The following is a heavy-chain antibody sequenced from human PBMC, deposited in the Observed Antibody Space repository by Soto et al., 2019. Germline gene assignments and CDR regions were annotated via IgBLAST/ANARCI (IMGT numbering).Heavy chain of an antibody. J-gene: IGHJ4*02. D-gene: IGHD3-9*01. CDR2: INHSGST. CDR1: GGSFSGYY. CDR3: AREAPPYYDILTGYYKPQYVDY. V-gene: IGHV4-34*01. Sequence: SETLSLTCAVCGGSFSGYYWSWIRQPQGKGLEWIGEINHSGSTNYNPSLKSRVTISVDTSKNQFSLKLSSVTAADTAVYYCAREAPPYYDILTGYYKPQYVDYWGQGTLVTVSS.